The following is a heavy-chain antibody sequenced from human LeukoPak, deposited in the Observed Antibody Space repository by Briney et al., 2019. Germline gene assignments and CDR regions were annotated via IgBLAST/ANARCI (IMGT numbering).Heavy chain of an antibody. Sequence: PSETLSLTCTVSGGSISSSSYYWGWIRQPPGKGLEWIGSIYYSGSTYYNPSLKSRVTISVDTSKNQFSLKLSSVTAADTAVYYCARDPRNMVRGVISSNWFDPWGQGTLVTVSS. CDR3: ARDPRNMVRGVISSNWFDP. D-gene: IGHD3-10*01. CDR2: IYYSGST. J-gene: IGHJ5*02. V-gene: IGHV4-39*07. CDR1: GGSISSSSYY.